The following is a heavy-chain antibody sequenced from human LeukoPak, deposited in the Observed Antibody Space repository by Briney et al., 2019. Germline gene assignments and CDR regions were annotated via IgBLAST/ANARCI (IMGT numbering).Heavy chain of an antibody. CDR1: GGSFSGYY. V-gene: IGHV4-34*01. D-gene: IGHD6-19*01. J-gene: IGHJ4*02. CDR2: INHSGST. CDR3: ARDLSGWSPFDY. Sequence: SETLSLTCAVYGGSFSGYYWSWIRQPPGKGLEWIGEINHSGSTNYNPSLKSRVTISVDMSKNQFSLKLSSVTAADTAVYYCARDLSGWSPFDYWGQGTLVTVSS.